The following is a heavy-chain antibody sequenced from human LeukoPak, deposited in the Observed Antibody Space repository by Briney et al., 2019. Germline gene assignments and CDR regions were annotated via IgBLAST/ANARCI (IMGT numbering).Heavy chain of an antibody. CDR3: ARDSGNYFAIRFFDY. Sequence: GGSLRLSWAASGFTFSTYGMHWVRQAPGKGLEWVAVIWYDGSNKYYADSVKGRFTISRDNSKNTLYLQMNSLRAEDTAVYYCARDSGNYFAIRFFDYWGQGTLVTVSS. CDR2: IWYDGSNK. J-gene: IGHJ4*02. CDR1: GFTFSTYG. V-gene: IGHV3-33*01. D-gene: IGHD1-26*01.